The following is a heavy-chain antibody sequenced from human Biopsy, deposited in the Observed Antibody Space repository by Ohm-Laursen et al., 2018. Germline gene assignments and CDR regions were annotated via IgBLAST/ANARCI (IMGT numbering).Heavy chain of an antibody. Sequence: GTLSLTCPVSGGSISNNNYYWGWIRQPPGKGLEWIGSIFYRGSTHYKPSLKSRVNISVDTSKNQFSLELNSVTAADTAVYYCARDYDTSGYYYVSWGQGTLVTVSS. CDR3: ARDYDTSGYYYVS. CDR1: GGSISNNNYY. D-gene: IGHD3-22*01. CDR2: IFYRGST. J-gene: IGHJ5*02. V-gene: IGHV4-39*01.